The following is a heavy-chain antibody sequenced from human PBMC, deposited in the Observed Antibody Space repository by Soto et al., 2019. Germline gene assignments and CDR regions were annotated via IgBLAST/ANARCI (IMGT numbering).Heavy chain of an antibody. CDR3: ARSEYYDFWSGSLGYYYYGMDV. V-gene: IGHV1-3*05. Sequence: QVQLVQSGAEEKKPGASVKVSCKASGYTFTSYAMHWVRQAPGQRLEWMGWINAGNGNTKYSQKFQGRVTITRDTSASXVYXEXNSLRSEDTAVYYCARSEYYDFWSGSLGYYYYGMDVWGQGTTVTVSS. J-gene: IGHJ6*02. D-gene: IGHD3-3*01. CDR1: GYTFTSYA. CDR2: INAGNGNT.